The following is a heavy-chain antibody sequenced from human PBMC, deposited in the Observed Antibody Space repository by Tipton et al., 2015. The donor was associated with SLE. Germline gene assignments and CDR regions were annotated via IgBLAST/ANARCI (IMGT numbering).Heavy chain of an antibody. V-gene: IGHV4-39*01. CDR3: ARRRLGEASLWYFDL. CDR1: GGSISSYY. CDR2: IYFRGNT. D-gene: IGHD3-16*02. Sequence: TLSLTCTVSGGSISSYYWNWIRQPPGKGLEWIGSIYFRGNTYYNPSLKSRVTIFIDTSKNQFSLSLSSVTAADTAVYYCARRRLGEASLWYFDLWGRGTLVTV. J-gene: IGHJ2*01.